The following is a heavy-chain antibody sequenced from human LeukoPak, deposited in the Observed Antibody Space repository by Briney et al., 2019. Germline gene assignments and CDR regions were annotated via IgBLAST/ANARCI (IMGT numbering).Heavy chain of an antibody. CDR2: NYYNGST. D-gene: IGHD3-10*01. CDR1: GLPISSGGYY. V-gene: IGHV4-31*03. CDR3: ARGPVYGSGPEVDYYYGMDV. J-gene: IGHJ6*02. Sequence: SETLSLTCTLSGLPISSGGYYWIWIRKQPGKGLEWFVYNYYNGSTYYNPSLKSRVTISVDTSKIQFSLMLSSVTAADTAVYYCARGPVYGSGPEVDYYYGMDVWGQGTTVTVSS.